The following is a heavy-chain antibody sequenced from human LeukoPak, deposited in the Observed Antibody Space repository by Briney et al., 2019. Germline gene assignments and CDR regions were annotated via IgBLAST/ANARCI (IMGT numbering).Heavy chain of an antibody. J-gene: IGHJ4*02. CDR2: IRSNGWAT. CDR1: GFTFSSFG. D-gene: IGHD4-23*01. CDR3: VTDRDGGNFYFDY. Sequence: PGGSLRLSCAASGFTFSSFGMHWGRQAPAKGLEWVSFIRSNGWATDYANSLKGRLTISRDNSTSTLYVQMNSLRVEDTAVYYCVTDRDGGNFYFDYWGQGVLVTVSS. V-gene: IGHV3-30*02.